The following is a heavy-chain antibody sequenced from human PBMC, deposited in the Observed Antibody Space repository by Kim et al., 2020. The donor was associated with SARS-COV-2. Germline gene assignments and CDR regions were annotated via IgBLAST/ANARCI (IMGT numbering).Heavy chain of an antibody. V-gene: IGHV4-31*03. Sequence: SETLSLTCTVSGGSISSGGYYWSWNGQHTGKGLEWVGYNDYSGSTYDNSSIKSRVTTSEDTSKNQFSLKLSSVTDADTAVYYWARAGLWFGELFYYCGQGTLVTVSS. CDR3: ARAGLWFGELFYY. J-gene: IGHJ4*02. D-gene: IGHD3-10*01. CDR1: GGSISSGGYY. CDR2: NDYSGST.